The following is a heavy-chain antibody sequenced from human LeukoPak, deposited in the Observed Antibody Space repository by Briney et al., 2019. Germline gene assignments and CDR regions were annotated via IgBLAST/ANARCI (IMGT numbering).Heavy chain of an antibody. CDR2: INPNSGGT. V-gene: IGHV1-2*02. J-gene: IGHJ4*02. Sequence: ASVKVSCKASGYTFTDYYIHWVRQAPGQGLEWMAWINPNSGGTYYAQNFHDRITLTRDTSISTAYMELSRLRSDDTAIYYCARVNALYCSSTSCLFDYWGQGTLVTVSS. D-gene: IGHD2-2*01. CDR3: ARVNALYCSSTSCLFDY. CDR1: GYTFTDYY.